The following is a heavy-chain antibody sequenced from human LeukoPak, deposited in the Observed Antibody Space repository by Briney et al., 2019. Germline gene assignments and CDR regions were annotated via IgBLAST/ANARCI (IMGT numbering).Heavy chain of an antibody. CDR1: GFTFSSYW. CDR3: ARDGDIVVVVAAENYFDY. D-gene: IGHD2-15*01. CDR2: ISTSSSYI. V-gene: IGHV3-21*01. J-gene: IGHJ4*02. Sequence: GGSLRLSCAASGFTFSSYWMHWVRQAPGKGLEWVSSISTSSSYIYYADSVKGRFTISRDNAKNSLYLQMNSLRAEDTAVYYCARDGDIVVVVAAENYFDYWGQGTLVTVSS.